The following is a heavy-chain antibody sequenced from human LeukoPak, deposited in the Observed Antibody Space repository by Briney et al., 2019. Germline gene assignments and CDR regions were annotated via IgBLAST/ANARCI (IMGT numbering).Heavy chain of an antibody. CDR1: GGSFSSGSYY. D-gene: IGHD6-6*01. V-gene: IGHV4-61*01. J-gene: IGHJ4*02. CDR2: IYYSGST. Sequence: SETLSLTCTVSGGSFSSGSYYWSWIRQPPGKGLEWIVYIYYSGSTNYNPSLKSRVTISVDTSKNQFSLKLSSVTAADTAVYYCARQGYSSSSGAFDYWGQGTPVTVSS. CDR3: ARQGYSSSSGAFDY.